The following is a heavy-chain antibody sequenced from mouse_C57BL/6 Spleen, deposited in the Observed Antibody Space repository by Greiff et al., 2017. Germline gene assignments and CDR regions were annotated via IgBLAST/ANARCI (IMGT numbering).Heavy chain of an antibody. D-gene: IGHD2-5*01. J-gene: IGHJ4*01. CDR3: ARGYYSNYDAMDY. V-gene: IGHV1-54*01. CDR1: GYAFTNYL. Sequence: VQLQQFGAELVRPGTSVKVSCKASGYAFTNYLIEWVKQRPGQGLEWIGVINPGSGGTNYNEKFKGKATLTADKSSSTAYMQLSSLTSEDSAVYFCARGYYSNYDAMDYWGQGTSVTVSS. CDR2: INPGSGGT.